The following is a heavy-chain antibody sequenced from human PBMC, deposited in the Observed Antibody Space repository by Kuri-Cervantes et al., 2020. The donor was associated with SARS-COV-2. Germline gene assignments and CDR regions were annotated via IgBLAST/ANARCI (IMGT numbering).Heavy chain of an antibody. D-gene: IGHD1-1*01. J-gene: IGHJ4*02. CDR2: ISSSSSYI. CDR1: GFTFRSFA. Sequence: LSLTCAASGFTFRSFAMNWVRQAPGKGLEWVSSISSSSSYIYYADSVKGRFTISRDNAKNMLFLQMNSLRAEDTAVYYCVRDGDHWNFDYWGQGTLVTVSS. V-gene: IGHV3-21*01. CDR3: VRDGDHWNFDY.